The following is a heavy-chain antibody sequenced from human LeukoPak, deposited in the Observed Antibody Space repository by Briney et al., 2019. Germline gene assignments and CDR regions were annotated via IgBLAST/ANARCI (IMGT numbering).Heavy chain of an antibody. CDR2: IYYSGST. J-gene: IGHJ4*02. V-gene: IGHV4-39*01. Sequence: PSETLSLTCAVYGGSFSSYYWGWIRQPPGKGLEWIGSIYYSGSTYYNPSLKSRVTISVDTSKNQFSLKLSSVTAADTAVYYCARHITMVRGVDDCWGQGTLVTVSS. CDR3: ARHITMVRGVDDC. CDR1: GGSFSSYY. D-gene: IGHD3-10*01.